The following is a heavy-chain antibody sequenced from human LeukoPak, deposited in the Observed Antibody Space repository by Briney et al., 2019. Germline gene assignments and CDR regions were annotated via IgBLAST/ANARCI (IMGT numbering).Heavy chain of an antibody. Sequence: ASVKVSCKASGYTFTSYYMHWVRQAPGQGLEWMGIIIPSGGSTSYAQKFQGRVTMTRDTSTSTVYMELRSLRSDDTAVYYCARVGSSNDAFDIWAKGQWSPSLQ. CDR2: IIPSGGST. V-gene: IGHV1-46*01. J-gene: IGHJ3*02. D-gene: IGHD6-13*01. CDR1: GYTFTSYY. CDR3: ARVGSSNDAFDI.